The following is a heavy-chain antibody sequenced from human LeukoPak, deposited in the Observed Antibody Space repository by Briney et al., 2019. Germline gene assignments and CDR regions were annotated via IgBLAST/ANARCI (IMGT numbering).Heavy chain of an antibody. CDR1: GGSFSGYY. CDR3: ARPHSSWYANFQH. D-gene: IGHD6-13*01. CDR2: INHSGST. V-gene: IGHV4-34*01. Sequence: RTSETLSLTCAVYGGSFSGYYWSWIRQPPGKGLEWIGEINHSGSTNYNPSLKSRVTISVDTSKNQSSLKLSSVTAADTAVYYCARPHSSWYANFQHWGQGTLVTVSS. J-gene: IGHJ1*01.